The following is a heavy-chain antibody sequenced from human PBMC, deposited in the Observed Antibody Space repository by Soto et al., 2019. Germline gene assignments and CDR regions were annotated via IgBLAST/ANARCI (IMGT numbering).Heavy chain of an antibody. Sequence: LRLSCAASGFTFSSYWMSWVRQAPGKGLEWVANIKQDGSEKYYADSVKGRFTISRDNSKNTLYLQMNSLRAEDTAVYYCARDLGVYYGSGSYSGNWFDPWGQGTLVTVSS. CDR3: ARDLGVYYGSGSYSGNWFDP. J-gene: IGHJ5*02. CDR1: GFTFSSYW. D-gene: IGHD3-10*01. CDR2: IKQDGSEK. V-gene: IGHV3-7*01.